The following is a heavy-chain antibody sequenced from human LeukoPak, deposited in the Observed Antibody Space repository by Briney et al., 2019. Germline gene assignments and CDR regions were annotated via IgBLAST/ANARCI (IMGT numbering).Heavy chain of an antibody. V-gene: IGHV4-4*02. Sequence: GSLRLSCAASGFTFSSYSMNWVRQPPGKGLEWIGEIYHSGSTNYNPSLKSRVTISVDKSKNQFSLKLSSVTAADTAVYYCARLYSSSWADFYYYYGMDVWGQGTTVTVSS. J-gene: IGHJ6*01. CDR2: IYHSGST. CDR1: GFTFSSYSM. CDR3: ARLYSSSWADFYYYYGMDV. D-gene: IGHD6-13*01.